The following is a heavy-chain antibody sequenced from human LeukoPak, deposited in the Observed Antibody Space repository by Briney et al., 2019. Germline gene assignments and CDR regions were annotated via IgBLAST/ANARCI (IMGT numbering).Heavy chain of an antibody. J-gene: IGHJ6*03. CDR2: ISTSSSYI. Sequence: GGSLRLSCAASGFTFSSYSMNWVRQVPGKGLEWVSFISTSSSYIHNADSVKGRFTISRDNAENSLYLQMNSLRAEDTAVYYCARAAIAAARIYYYMDVWGKGTTVTVSS. CDR3: ARAAIAAARIYYYMDV. D-gene: IGHD6-13*01. CDR1: GFTFSSYS. V-gene: IGHV3-21*01.